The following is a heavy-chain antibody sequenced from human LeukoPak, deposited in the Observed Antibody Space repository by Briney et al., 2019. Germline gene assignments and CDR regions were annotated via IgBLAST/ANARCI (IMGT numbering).Heavy chain of an antibody. Sequence: ASVKVSCKASGYTFTSYGISWVRQAPGQGLEWMGWISLYNGNTNYAQKLQGRVTTTTDTSTSTAYTELRSLRSDDTAVYYCARLSYGANYMDVWGKGTTVTVSS. D-gene: IGHD4/OR15-4a*01. CDR2: ISLYNGNT. V-gene: IGHV1-18*01. CDR1: GYTFTSYG. J-gene: IGHJ6*03. CDR3: ARLSYGANYMDV.